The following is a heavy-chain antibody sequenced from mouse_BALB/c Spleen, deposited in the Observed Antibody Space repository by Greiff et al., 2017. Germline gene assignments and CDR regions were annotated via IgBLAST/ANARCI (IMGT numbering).Heavy chain of an antibody. J-gene: IGHJ2*01. D-gene: IGHD1-1*01. CDR1: GFTFSDYY. CDR3: ARGGDYYTDY. Sequence: EVQLVESGGGLVKPGGSLKLSCAASGFTFSDYYMYWVRQTPEKRLEWVATISDGGSYTYYPDSVKGRFTISRDNAKNNLYLQMSSLKSEDTAMYYCARGGDYYTDYWGQGTTLTVSS. CDR2: ISDGGSYT. V-gene: IGHV5-4*02.